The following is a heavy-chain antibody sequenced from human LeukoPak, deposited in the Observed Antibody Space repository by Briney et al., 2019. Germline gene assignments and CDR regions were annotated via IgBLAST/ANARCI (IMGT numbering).Heavy chain of an antibody. V-gene: IGHV4-38-2*02. CDR2: IYHSGST. CDR1: GYSISSRYY. D-gene: IGHD2-2*02. Sequence: SETLSLTCTVSGYSISSRYYWGWIRQPPGKGLEWIGNIYHSGSTKYSPSLKSRLTISVDTSKNQFSLKLSSVTAADTAVYYCARERDDIVVVPAAIREYYYYYYMDVWGKGTTVTVSS. CDR3: ARERDDIVVVPAAIREYYYYYYMDV. J-gene: IGHJ6*03.